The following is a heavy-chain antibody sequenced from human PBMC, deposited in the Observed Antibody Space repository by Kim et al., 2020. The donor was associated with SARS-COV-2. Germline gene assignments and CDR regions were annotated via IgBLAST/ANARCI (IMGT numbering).Heavy chain of an antibody. D-gene: IGHD3-3*01. CDR3: ARDGSNVWSGSLDS. V-gene: IGHV3-21*01. CDR1: GFTFSIYS. Sequence: GGSLRLSCAASGFTFSIYSMNWVRQAPGKGLEWVSSISGSSTHIYYGDSMEGRFTISRDNAKNSLSLQMNSLTDEDTAVYYCARDGSNVWSGSLDSWGQGTLVTVSS. CDR2: ISGSSTHI. J-gene: IGHJ4*02.